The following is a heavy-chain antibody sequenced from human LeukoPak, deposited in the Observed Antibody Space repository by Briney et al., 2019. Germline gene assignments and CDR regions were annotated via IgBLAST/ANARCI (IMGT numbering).Heavy chain of an antibody. CDR3: ARGGYLVSY. J-gene: IGHJ4*02. Sequence: SETLSLTCPVSGGSISSYYWSWIRPPPGTGLEWIGYIYYSGSTNYNLSLKRRFTISVDTSKNQFSLKLSSVTAAGTAVYYCARGGYLVSYWGEGTLVTVSS. V-gene: IGHV4-59*01. D-gene: IGHD5-12*01. CDR1: GGSISSYY. CDR2: IYYSGST.